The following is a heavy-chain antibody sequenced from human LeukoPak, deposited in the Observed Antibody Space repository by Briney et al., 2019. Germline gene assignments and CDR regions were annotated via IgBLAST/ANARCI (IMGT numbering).Heavy chain of an antibody. CDR2: IPGSGGNT. V-gene: IGHV3-23*01. CDR1: GFTFGDYA. CDR3: AKSYSGNYNDAFGI. J-gene: IGHJ3*02. D-gene: IGHD1-26*01. Sequence: GGSLRLSCTTSGFTFGDYAMSWVRQAPGKGLEWVSGIPGSGGNTYYADSVRGRFTISRDNSKNTLYLQMNSLRAEDTAVYYCAKSYSGNYNDAFGIWGQGTMVTVSS.